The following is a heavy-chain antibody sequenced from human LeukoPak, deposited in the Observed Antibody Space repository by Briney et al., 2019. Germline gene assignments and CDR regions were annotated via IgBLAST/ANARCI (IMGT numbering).Heavy chain of an antibody. CDR2: ISWNSGSI. J-gene: IGHJ4*02. Sequence: PGRSLRLSCAASGFTFDDYAMHWVRQAPGKGLEWVSGISWNSGSIGYADSVKGRFTISRDNAKNSLYLQMNSLRAEDTALYYCAKDTLLLFWSGYFGYWGQGTLVTVSS. CDR3: AKDTLLLFWSGYFGY. CDR1: GFTFDDYA. V-gene: IGHV3-9*01. D-gene: IGHD3-3*01.